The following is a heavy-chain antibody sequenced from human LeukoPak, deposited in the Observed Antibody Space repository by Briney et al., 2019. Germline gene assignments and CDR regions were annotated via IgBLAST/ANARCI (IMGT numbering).Heavy chain of an antibody. Sequence: SETLSLTCTVSGVSMSAYRWSWVRQSPEKGLEWIGCINTKGETSYNPSLKSRVTTSVDTSKSQFSLRLTSVTAADTAVYYCATSNDAKIAPFDHWGQGAPVTVSS. J-gene: IGHJ4*02. V-gene: IGHV4-4*09. CDR1: GVSMSAYR. D-gene: IGHD2-21*01. CDR3: ATSNDAKIAPFDH. CDR2: INTKGET.